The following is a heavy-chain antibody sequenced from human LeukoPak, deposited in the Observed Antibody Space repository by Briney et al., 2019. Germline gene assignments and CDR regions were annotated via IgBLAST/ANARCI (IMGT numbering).Heavy chain of an antibody. CDR2: IYYSGST. CDR1: GGSISSGSYY. D-gene: IGHD5-18*01. CDR3: AGGWIQPGAFDI. Sequence: SETLSLTCTVSGGSISSGSYYWGWIRQPPGKGLEWIGYIYYSGSTNCNPSLKSRVTISVDTSKNQFSLKLSSVTAADTAVYYCAGGWIQPGAFDIWGQGTMVTVSS. V-gene: IGHV4-61*01. J-gene: IGHJ3*02.